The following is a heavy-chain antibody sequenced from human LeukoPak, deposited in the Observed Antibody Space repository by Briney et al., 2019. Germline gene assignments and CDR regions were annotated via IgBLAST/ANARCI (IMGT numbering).Heavy chain of an antibody. CDR2: INHSGST. CDR1: GGSFSGYY. D-gene: IGHD3-3*01. V-gene: IGHV4-34*01. CDR3: ARHNPITIFGVVIISWFDP. Sequence: SETLSLTSAVYGGSFSGYYWSWIRQPPGKGLEWIGEINHSGSTNYNPSLKSRVTISVDTSKNQFSLKLSSVTAADTAVYYCARHNPITIFGVVIISWFDPWGRGTLVTVSS. J-gene: IGHJ5*02.